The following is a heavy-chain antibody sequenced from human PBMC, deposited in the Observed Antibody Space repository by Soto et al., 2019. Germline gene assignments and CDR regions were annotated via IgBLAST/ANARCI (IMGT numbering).Heavy chain of an antibody. Sequence: SETLSLTCTVSGGSISSGGYYWSWIRQHPGKGLEWIGYIYYSGSTYYNPSLKSRVTISVDTSKNQFSLKLSSVTAADTAVYYCARGTRMEWSEYYFDYWGQGTLVTVSS. CDR2: IYYSGST. V-gene: IGHV4-31*03. CDR1: GGSISSGGYY. D-gene: IGHD2-8*01. J-gene: IGHJ4*02. CDR3: ARGTRMEWSEYYFDY.